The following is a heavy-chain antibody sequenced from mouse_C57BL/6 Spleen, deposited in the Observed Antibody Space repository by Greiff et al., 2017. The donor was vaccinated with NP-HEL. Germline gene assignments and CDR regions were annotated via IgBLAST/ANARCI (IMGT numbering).Heavy chain of an antibody. CDR3: TRGEDYYAMDY. J-gene: IGHJ4*01. CDR1: GFTFSSYA. CDR2: ISSGGDYI. V-gene: IGHV5-9-1*02. Sequence: EVQRVESGEGLVKPGGSLKLSCAASGFTFSSYAMSWVRQTPEKRLEWVAYISSGGDYIYYADTVKGRFTISRDNARNTLYLQMSSLKSEDTAMYYCTRGEDYYAMDYWGQGTSVTVSS.